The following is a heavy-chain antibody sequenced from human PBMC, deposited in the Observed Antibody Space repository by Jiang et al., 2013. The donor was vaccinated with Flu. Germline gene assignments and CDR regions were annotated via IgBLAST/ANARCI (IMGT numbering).Heavy chain of an antibody. CDR3: ARDEAGEESLDY. J-gene: IGHJ4*02. D-gene: IGHD2/OR15-2a*01. CDR2: INPSGGST. V-gene: IGHV1-46*01. Sequence: GQGLEWMGIINPSGGSTSYAQKFQGRVTMTRDTSTSTVYMELSSLRSEDTAVYYCARDEAGEESLDYWGQGTLVTVSS.